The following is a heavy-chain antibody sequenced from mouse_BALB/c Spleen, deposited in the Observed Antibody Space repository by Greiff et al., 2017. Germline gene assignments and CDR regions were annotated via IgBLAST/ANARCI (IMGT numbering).Heavy chain of an antibody. V-gene: IGHV1-20*02. CDR2: INPYNGDT. CDR1: GYSFTGYF. D-gene: IGHD2-14*01. CDR3: ARGEVRRPLDY. J-gene: IGHJ2*01. Sequence: EVQLVESGPELVKPGASVKISCKASGYSFTGYFMNWVMQSHGKSLEWIGRINPYNGDTFYNQKFKGKATLTVDKSSSTAHMELRSLASEDSAVYYCARGEVRRPLDYWGQGTTLTVSS.